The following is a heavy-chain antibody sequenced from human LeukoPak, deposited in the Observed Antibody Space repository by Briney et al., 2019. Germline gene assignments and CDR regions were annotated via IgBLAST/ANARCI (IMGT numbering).Heavy chain of an antibody. D-gene: IGHD3-10*01. Sequence: GGSLRLSCVASGFNFKNDALHWVRQAPGKGLEYVSAIDHTGGSTYYANSVKGRFTISRDNSNNVLYLQMGSLRVEDTAVYYCARDPVRTIQGSAGKNWFDPWGQRTLVTVSS. J-gene: IGHJ5*02. CDR2: IDHTGGST. CDR3: ARDPVRTIQGSAGKNWFDP. V-gene: IGHV3-64*01. CDR1: GFNFKNDA.